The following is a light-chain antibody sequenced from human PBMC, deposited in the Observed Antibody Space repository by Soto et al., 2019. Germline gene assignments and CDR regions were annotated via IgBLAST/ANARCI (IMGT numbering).Light chain of an antibody. CDR3: QSYDDSLAWV. V-gene: IGLV1-40*01. CDR1: SSNIGARYD. CDR2: DNG. Sequence: QSVLTQPPSVSGAPGQTVTISCAGSSSNIGARYDVHWYQQLPGTAPRLLIYDNGNRPSGVPDRFSGSKSGTSASLAITGLQAEDEADYYCQSYDDSLAWVFGGGTKLTVL. J-gene: IGLJ3*02.